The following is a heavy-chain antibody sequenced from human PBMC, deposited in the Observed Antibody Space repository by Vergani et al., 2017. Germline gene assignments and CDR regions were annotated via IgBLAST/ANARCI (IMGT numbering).Heavy chain of an antibody. CDR3: ARLSYDSSKDY. Sequence: EVQLLQSGGGVIQPGGSVRLSCAASGFTFSACPMTWVRQAPGKGLEWVSAISARYPSTYYADSVKGRFTISRDNSKNMLYLQMNSLRAEDTAVYYCARLSYDSSKDYWGQGTLVTVSS. J-gene: IGHJ4*02. CDR2: ISARYPST. V-gene: IGHV3-23*01. CDR1: GFTFSACP. D-gene: IGHD3-22*01.